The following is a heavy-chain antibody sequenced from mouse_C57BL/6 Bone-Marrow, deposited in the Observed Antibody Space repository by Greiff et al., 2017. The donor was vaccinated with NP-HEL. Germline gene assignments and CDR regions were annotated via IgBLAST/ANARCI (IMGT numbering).Heavy chain of an antibody. D-gene: IGHD2-3*01. V-gene: IGHV1-82*01. CDR3: ARDGYYPAWFAY. J-gene: IGHJ3*01. Sequence: QVQLQQSGPELVKPGASVKISCKASGYAFRSSWMNWVKQRPGKGLEWIGRIYPGAGDTNYNGKFKGKATLTADKSSSTAYMQLSSLTSEDSAVYFCARDGYYPAWFAYWGQGTRVTVSA. CDR1: GYAFRSSW. CDR2: IYPGAGDT.